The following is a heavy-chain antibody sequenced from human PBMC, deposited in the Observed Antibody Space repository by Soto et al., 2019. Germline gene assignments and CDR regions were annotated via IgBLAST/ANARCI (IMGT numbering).Heavy chain of an antibody. CDR1: GFTFGSYA. D-gene: IGHD1-7*01. CDR2: ISGSGGST. Sequence: GGSLRLSCAASGFTFGSYAMSWVRQAPGKGLEWVSAISGSGGSTYYADSVKGRFTISRDNSKNTLYLQMNSLRAEDTAVYYCAKEVLELIMKNWFDPWGQGTLVTVSS. J-gene: IGHJ5*02. V-gene: IGHV3-23*01. CDR3: AKEVLELIMKNWFDP.